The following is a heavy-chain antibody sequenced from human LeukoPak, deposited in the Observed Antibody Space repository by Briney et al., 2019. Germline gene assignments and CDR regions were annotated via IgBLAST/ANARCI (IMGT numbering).Heavy chain of an antibody. CDR1: GFTFSSYG. CDR2: IWYDGSNK. Sequence: GGSLRLSCAASGFTFSSYGMHWVRQAPGKGLEWVAVIWYDGSNKYYADSVKGRFTISRDNSKNTLYLQMNSLRAEDTAVYYCARGDRDIVVVPAARDPPYYYYGMDVWGQGTTVTVSS. D-gene: IGHD2-2*01. V-gene: IGHV3-33*01. J-gene: IGHJ6*02. CDR3: ARGDRDIVVVPAARDPPYYYYGMDV.